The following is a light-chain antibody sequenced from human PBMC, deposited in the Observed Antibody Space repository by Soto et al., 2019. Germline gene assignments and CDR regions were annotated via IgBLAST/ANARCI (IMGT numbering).Light chain of an antibody. V-gene: IGKV3-15*01. CDR1: QSINNN. Sequence: EIVMTQSPATLSVSPGERATLSCRASQSINNNLAWYQQKRGQGPRLLIYGASSRATGTPARFSGSGAGTGVTLTISSLQSEDFALYYCPQYNDWPLTFGGGTKVEIK. CDR2: GAS. J-gene: IGKJ4*01. CDR3: PQYNDWPLT.